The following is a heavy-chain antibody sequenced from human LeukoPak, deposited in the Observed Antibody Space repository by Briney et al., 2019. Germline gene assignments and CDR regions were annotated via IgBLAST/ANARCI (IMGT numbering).Heavy chain of an antibody. CDR1: GDSISSYY. D-gene: IGHD6-19*01. CDR2: IYYTGSGST. V-gene: IGHV4-59*08. CDR3: ARHAVYAGSGWAFDY. J-gene: IGHJ4*02. Sequence: PSETLSLTCTVSGDSISSYYWSWIRQPPGKGLEWIGYIYYTGSGSTSNNPSLKSRVTISVDTSKNQFSLNLKSVTAADTAVYFCARHAVYAGSGWAFDYWGQGSLVTVFS.